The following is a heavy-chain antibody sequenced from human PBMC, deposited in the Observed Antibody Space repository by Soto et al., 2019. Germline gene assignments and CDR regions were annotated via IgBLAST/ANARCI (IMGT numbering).Heavy chain of an antibody. CDR1: GGTFSSYA. D-gene: IGHD4-4*01. Sequence: QVQLVQSGAEVKQPGSSVKVSCKASGGTFSSYAISWGRQAPGQGLEWMGGIIPIFGTTNYAQKFQGRVTITADESTSTAYMELSSLRSEDTAVYYCARGDYSNPYYYYYYGMDVWGQGTTVTVSS. V-gene: IGHV1-69*01. CDR2: IIPIFGTT. J-gene: IGHJ6*02. CDR3: ARGDYSNPYYYYYYGMDV.